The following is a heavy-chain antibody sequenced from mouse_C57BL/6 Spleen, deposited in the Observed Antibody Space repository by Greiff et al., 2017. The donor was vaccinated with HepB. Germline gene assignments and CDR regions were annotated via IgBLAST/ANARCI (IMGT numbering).Heavy chain of an antibody. CDR2: IDPSDSYT. V-gene: IGHV1-59*01. CDR3: ERESLYYGSSWGNY. D-gene: IGHD1-1*01. Sequence: QVQLQQPGSELVRPGTSVKLSCKASGYTFTSYWMHWVKQRPGQGLEWIGVIDPSDSYTNYNQKFKGTATLTVDTSSSTAYMQLSIVTYEDSAVYYGERESLYYGSSWGNYWGQGTTLTVSS. CDR1: GYTFTSYW. J-gene: IGHJ2*01.